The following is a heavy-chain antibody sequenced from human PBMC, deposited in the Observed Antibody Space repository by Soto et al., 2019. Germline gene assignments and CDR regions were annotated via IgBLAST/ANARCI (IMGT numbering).Heavy chain of an antibody. Sequence: GGSLRLSCAASGFTFSSYGMHWVRQAPGKGLEWVAVISYDGSNKYYADSVKGRFTISRDNSKNTLYPQMDSLRAEDTAVYYCAKGGGYSYGYLGHYYYYGMDVWGQGTTVTVSS. J-gene: IGHJ6*02. CDR2: ISYDGSNK. CDR1: GFTFSSYG. V-gene: IGHV3-30*18. D-gene: IGHD5-18*01. CDR3: AKGGGYSYGYLGHYYYYGMDV.